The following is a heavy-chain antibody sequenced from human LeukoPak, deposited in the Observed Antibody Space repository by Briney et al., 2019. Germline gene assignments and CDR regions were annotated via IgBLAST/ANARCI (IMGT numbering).Heavy chain of an antibody. CDR1: GFTFSSYG. D-gene: IGHD4-17*01. V-gene: IGHV3-23*01. CDR2: ISGSGGST. Sequence: GGSLRLSCAASGFTFSSYGMSWVRQAPGKGLEWVSAISGSGGSTYYADSVKGRFTISRDNAKNTLYLQMNSLRDEDTAVYYCAKDLSHHYGALEVIPWGQGTLVTVSS. CDR3: AKDLSHHYGALEVIP. J-gene: IGHJ5*02.